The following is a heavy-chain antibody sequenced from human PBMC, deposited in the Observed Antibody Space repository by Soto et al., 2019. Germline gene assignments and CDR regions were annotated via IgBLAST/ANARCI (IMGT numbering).Heavy chain of an antibody. Sequence: QVRLQESGPGLVEPSGTLSLTCAVSGDSASSSSVWSWVRQAPGKGLEWIGEIYHSGTFNYNPSLASRVSVSVDKSRNQLSLNLKSVTAADTAVYYCVRSVPAATWQYSGMDVWGQGTTVTVSS. CDR3: VRSVPAATWQYSGMDV. V-gene: IGHV4-4*02. J-gene: IGHJ6*02. CDR2: IYHSGTF. D-gene: IGHD2-2*01. CDR1: GDSASSSSV.